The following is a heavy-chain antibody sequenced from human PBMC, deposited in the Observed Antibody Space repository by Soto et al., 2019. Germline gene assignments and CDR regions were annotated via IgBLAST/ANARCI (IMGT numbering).Heavy chain of an antibody. CDR2: INPYNVNT. CDR3: ARRQLVSWGPFDY. J-gene: IGHJ4*02. CDR1: GYTFTNYG. Sequence: QVQLVQSGAEVKKPGASVKVSCKASGYTFTNYGLSWVRQAPGQGLEWMGWINPYNVNTDYAQEVQGRVTMTTDTSTTTAFMELRSLRSDDTAVYHCARRQLVSWGPFDYWGQGTLVTVSS. V-gene: IGHV1-18*01. D-gene: IGHD6-6*01.